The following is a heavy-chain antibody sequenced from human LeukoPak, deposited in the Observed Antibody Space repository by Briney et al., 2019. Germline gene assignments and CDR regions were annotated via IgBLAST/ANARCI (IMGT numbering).Heavy chain of an antibody. D-gene: IGHD2-2*01. CDR3: ARATRHIVVVPAAIMFDP. Sequence: ASVKVSCKASGYTFTGYYMHWVRQAPGQGLEWMGRINPNSGGTNYAQKLQGRVTMTRDTSISTAYMELSRLRSDDTAVYYCARATRHIVVVPAAIMFDPWAREPWSPSPQ. J-gene: IGHJ5*02. V-gene: IGHV1-2*06. CDR1: GYTFTGYY. CDR2: INPNSGGT.